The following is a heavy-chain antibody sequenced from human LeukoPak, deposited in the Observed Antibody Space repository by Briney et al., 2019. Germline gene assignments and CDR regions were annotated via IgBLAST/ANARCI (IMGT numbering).Heavy chain of an antibody. CDR2: IYYSGST. J-gene: IGHJ3*02. D-gene: IGHD5-12*01. V-gene: IGHV4-59*01. CDR3: ARDLGWLRALDI. Sequence: SETLSLTCTVSGGSISSYYWSWIRQPPGKGLEGIGYIYYSGSTNYNPSLKSRVTISVDTSKNQFYLKLSSVTAADTAVYYCARDLGWLRALDIWGQGTMVTVSS. CDR1: GGSISSYY.